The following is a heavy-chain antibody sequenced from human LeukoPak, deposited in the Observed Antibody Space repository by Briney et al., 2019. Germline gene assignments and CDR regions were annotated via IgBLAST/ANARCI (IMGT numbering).Heavy chain of an antibody. CDR2: ISSSGSTI. Sequence: GGSLRLSCAASGFTFSSYEMNWVRQGPGKGLEWVSYISSSGSTIYYADSVKGRFTISRDNAKNSLYLQMNSLRAEDTAVYYCASTEGSYDILTGYYHNDYWGQGTLVTVSS. J-gene: IGHJ4*02. D-gene: IGHD3-9*01. CDR3: ASTEGSYDILTGYYHNDY. V-gene: IGHV3-48*03. CDR1: GFTFSSYE.